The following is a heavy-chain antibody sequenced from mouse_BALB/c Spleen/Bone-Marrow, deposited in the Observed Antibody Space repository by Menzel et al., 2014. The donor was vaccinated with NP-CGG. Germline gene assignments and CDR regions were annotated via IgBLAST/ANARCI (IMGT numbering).Heavy chain of an antibody. CDR3: ARGIYYDSSWFAY. CDR2: ISTYSGNT. CDR1: GYTFTDYA. V-gene: IGHV1-67*01. Sequence: QVQLQQPGPELVRPGASVKISCKGSGYTFTDYAMHWVKQSHAKSLEWIGVISTYSGNTNYNQKFKGKATMTVDKSSSTAYMELARLTSEDSAIYYCARGIYYDSSWFAYWGQGTLVTVSA. J-gene: IGHJ3*01. D-gene: IGHD2-4*01.